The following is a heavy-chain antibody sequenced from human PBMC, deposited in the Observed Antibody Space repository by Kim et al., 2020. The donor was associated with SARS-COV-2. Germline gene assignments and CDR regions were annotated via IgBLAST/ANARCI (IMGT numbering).Heavy chain of an antibody. D-gene: IGHD6-19*01. Sequence: SETLSLTCSVSGGSINTRTYRWGWIRQPPDRGLQWIGSITDDGTTFYTPSLKSRVTIFVDTYANQLSLRLGSVTATDTAVYYCMSYSSGSPYFYAVDVWGQGTTVTVSS. CDR3: MSYSSGSPYFYAVDV. V-gene: IGHV4-39*01. J-gene: IGHJ6*02. CDR2: ITDDGTT. CDR1: GGSINTRTYR.